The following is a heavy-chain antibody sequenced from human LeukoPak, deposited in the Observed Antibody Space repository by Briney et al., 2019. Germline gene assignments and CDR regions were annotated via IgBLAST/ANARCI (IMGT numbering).Heavy chain of an antibody. CDR3: ARLRVADYYLDY. CDR2: IYYSGST. D-gene: IGHD6-13*01. J-gene: IGHJ4*02. CDR1: VGSVSSVSYY. Sequence: SQTLSLTCTVSVGSVSSVSYYWSWIRQPPGKGLEWIGHIYYSGSTNYKASLKSRVTISVDTSKNHFSLKLSSVTAADTAVYYCARLRVADYYLDYWGQGRLVSVPS. V-gene: IGHV4-61*03.